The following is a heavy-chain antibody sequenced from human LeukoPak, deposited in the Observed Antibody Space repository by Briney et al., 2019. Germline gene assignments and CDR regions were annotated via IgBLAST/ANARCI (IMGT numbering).Heavy chain of an antibody. CDR2: ISSNGGSS. CDR3: ARDRGVSYFDY. V-gene: IGHV3-64*04. D-gene: IGHD3-10*01. J-gene: IGHJ4*02. CDR1: GFTFTAYA. Sequence: GASVRLSCSASGFTFTAYAMYWVRQAPGKGLEYVSGISSNGGSSFYADSVKGRFTLSRDNSQNTLYLQMNSLRAEDTAVYYCARDRGVSYFDYWGQGAQVTVSS.